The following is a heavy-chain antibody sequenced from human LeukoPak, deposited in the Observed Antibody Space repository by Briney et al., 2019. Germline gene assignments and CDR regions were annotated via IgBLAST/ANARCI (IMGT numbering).Heavy chain of an antibody. Sequence: GGSLRLSCAASGFTFSSYGMHWVRQAPGKGLEWVAVISYDGSNKYYADSVKGRFTISRDNSKNTLYLQMNSLRAEDTAVYYCAKDSRCFTCSGSWGFDYWGQEPWSPSPQ. J-gene: IGHJ4*01. CDR3: AKDSRCFTCSGSWGFDY. CDR2: ISYDGSNK. V-gene: IGHV3-30*18. CDR1: GFTFSSYG. D-gene: IGHD1-26*01.